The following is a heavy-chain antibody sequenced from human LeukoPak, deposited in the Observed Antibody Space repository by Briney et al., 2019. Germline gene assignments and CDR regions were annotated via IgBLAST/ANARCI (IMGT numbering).Heavy chain of an antibody. V-gene: IGHV1-8*01. Sequence: ASVKVSCKTSGYTFSSYDINWVRQATGQGGEWMGWMNPNSGETGFAQNFKGRVTLTKNTSITTAYMELSSLRSEDTAVYYCARGDPWGFDPWGQGTLVTVSS. CDR3: ARGDPWGFDP. CDR2: MNPNSGET. J-gene: IGHJ5*02. CDR1: GYTFSSYD. D-gene: IGHD7-27*01.